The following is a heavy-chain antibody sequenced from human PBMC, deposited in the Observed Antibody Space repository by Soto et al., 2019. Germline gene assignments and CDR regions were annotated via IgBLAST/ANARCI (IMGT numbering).Heavy chain of an antibody. CDR1: GFTFSSYG. V-gene: IGHV3-30*18. CDR2: ISYDGSNK. CDR3: ANTHDGDCYSCYYYGMDV. D-gene: IGHD2-21*02. J-gene: IGHJ6*02. Sequence: QVQLVESGGGVVQPGRSLRLSCAASGFTFSSYGMHWVRQAPGKGLEWVAVISYDGSNKYYADSVKGRFTISRDNSKNPXXLKMNSLRAEDTAVYYCANTHDGDCYSCYYYGMDVWGQGTTVTVSS.